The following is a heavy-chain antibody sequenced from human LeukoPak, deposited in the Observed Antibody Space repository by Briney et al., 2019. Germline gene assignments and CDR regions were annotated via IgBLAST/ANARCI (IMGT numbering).Heavy chain of an antibody. CDR2: MNPNNGNT. D-gene: IGHD2-2*02. CDR3: AKTVRIVVVPAAISYYFDY. Sequence: ASVKVSCKASGYTFTSYDINWVRQATGQGLEWMGWMNPNNGNTGHAQKFQGRVTMTRNTSISTAYMELSSLRSEDTAVYYCAKTVRIVVVPAAISYYFDYWGQGTLVTVSS. CDR1: GYTFTSYD. J-gene: IGHJ4*02. V-gene: IGHV1-8*01.